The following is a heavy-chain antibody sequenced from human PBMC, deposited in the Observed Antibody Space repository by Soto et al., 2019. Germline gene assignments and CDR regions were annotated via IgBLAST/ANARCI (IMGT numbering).Heavy chain of an antibody. D-gene: IGHD3-10*01. V-gene: IGHV3-74*01. CDR3: ASDLSGRADV. CDR2: MNEDGGTT. Sequence: GGSLRLSXAASGFTFSSYWMHWVRQAPGKGLVWVSRMNEDGGTTDYADSVKGRFTISRDNAKNTLYLQMNSLRVEDTAVYYCASDLSGRADVWGQGTTVTVS. J-gene: IGHJ6*02. CDR1: GFTFSSYW.